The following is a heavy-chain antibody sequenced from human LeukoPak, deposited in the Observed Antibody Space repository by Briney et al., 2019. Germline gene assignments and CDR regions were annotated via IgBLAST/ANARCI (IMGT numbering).Heavy chain of an antibody. D-gene: IGHD2-2*01. J-gene: IGHJ4*02. Sequence: PGESLKISCKGSGYSFTSYWIGWVRQMPGKGLEWMGIIYPGDSDIRYSPSFQGQVTISADKSISTAYLQWSSLKASDTAMYYCARHAMKVVVVPAAIDYWGQGTLVTVSS. V-gene: IGHV5-51*01. CDR3: ARHAMKVVVVPAAIDY. CDR1: GYSFTSYW. CDR2: IYPGDSDI.